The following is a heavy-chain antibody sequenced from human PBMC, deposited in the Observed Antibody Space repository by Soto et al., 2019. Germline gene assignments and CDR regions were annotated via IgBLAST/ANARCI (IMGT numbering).Heavy chain of an antibody. V-gene: IGHV1-18*01. J-gene: IGHJ5*02. CDR2: SSAYNGNT. Sequence: ASVKVSCKAAGYTFTSYGISSVRQAPGQGLEWMGWSSAYNGNTNYAQKLKGRVTMTTDTSTSTAYMELRSLRSDDTAVYYCASKYYYDSSGYSFWFDPWGQGTLVTVSS. D-gene: IGHD3-22*01. CDR1: GYTFTSYG. CDR3: ASKYYYDSSGYSFWFDP.